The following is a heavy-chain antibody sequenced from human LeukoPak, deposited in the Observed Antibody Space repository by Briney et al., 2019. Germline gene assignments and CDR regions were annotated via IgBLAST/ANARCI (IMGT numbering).Heavy chain of an antibody. J-gene: IGHJ4*02. D-gene: IGHD1-26*01. V-gene: IGHV3-21*01. CDR3: ARASGSYWYYFDY. CDR2: ISSSSSYI. Sequence: GGSLRLSCAASGFTFSSYSMNWVRQAPGKELEWVSSISSSSSYIYYADSVKGRFTISRDNAKNSLYLQMNSLRAEDTAVYYCARASGSYWYYFDYWGQGTLVTVSS. CDR1: GFTFSSYS.